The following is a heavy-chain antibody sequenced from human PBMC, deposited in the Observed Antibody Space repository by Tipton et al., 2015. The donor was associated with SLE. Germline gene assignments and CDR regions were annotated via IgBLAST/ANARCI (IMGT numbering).Heavy chain of an antibody. CDR1: GGSISSYY. V-gene: IGHV4-59*01. CDR3: ARDSRFGYSSSSLFFDY. CDR2: IYYSGST. D-gene: IGHD6-6*01. Sequence: LRLSCTVSGGSISSYYWSWIRQPPGKGLEWIGYIYYSGSTNYNPSLKSRVTISVDTSKNQFSLKPSSVTAADTAVYYCARDSRFGYSSSSLFFDYWGQGTLVTVSS. J-gene: IGHJ4*02.